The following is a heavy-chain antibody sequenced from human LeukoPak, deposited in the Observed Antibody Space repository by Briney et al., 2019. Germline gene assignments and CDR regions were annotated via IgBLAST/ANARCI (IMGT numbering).Heavy chain of an antibody. J-gene: IGHJ4*02. D-gene: IGHD3-3*01. CDR1: GYDFSDYW. V-gene: IGHV5-51*01. CDR3: ARHVGDFWSGFSIDS. Sequence: GESLKISCKGCGYDFSDYWMTWVRQKPGKVLEWVGIIYPGDSETRYGPSLQGKVTISADKSINTAYLHWSSLKASDTAMYYCARHVGDFWSGFSIDSWGQGTLVTVSS. CDR2: IYPGDSET.